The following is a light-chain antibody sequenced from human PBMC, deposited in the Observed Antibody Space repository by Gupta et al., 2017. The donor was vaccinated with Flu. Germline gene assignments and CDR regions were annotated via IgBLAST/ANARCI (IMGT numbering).Light chain of an antibody. V-gene: IGLV3-19*01. J-gene: IGLJ2*01. Sequence: SSELTQDPAVSVALGQTVRITCQGDSLRSYYASWYQQKPGQAPVLAIYAKNNRPSGIPDRFSGSSSGNTASLTITGAQAEDEADYYCNSRDSSDNHQAVFGGGTKLTVL. CDR1: SLRSYY. CDR2: AKN. CDR3: NSRDSSDNHQAV.